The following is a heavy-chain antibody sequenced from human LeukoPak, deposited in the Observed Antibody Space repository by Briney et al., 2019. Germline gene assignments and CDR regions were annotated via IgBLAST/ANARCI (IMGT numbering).Heavy chain of an antibody. CDR3: ARIGPHGAFEY. Sequence: GGSLRLSCAASGFTLSIYHMHWARQAAAKGLEWVSGIDTDGHTYYPGSVKGRFTISRENAKKSLYLQMNSLRAGDTAVYYCARIGPHGAFEYWGQGALVTVSS. D-gene: IGHD4/OR15-4a*01. CDR1: GFTLSIYH. CDR2: IDTDGHT. J-gene: IGHJ4*02. V-gene: IGHV3-13*01.